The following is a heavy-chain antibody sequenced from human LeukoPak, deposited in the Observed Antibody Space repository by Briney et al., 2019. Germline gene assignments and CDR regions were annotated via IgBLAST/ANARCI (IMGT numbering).Heavy chain of an antibody. J-gene: IGHJ5*02. Sequence: SETLSLTCTVSGGSISSYYWSWIRQPPGKGLEWIGYIYYSGSTNYNPSLKSRVTISVDTSKNQFSLMLSSVTAADTAVYYCARDNCSGGSCWELGFDPWGQGTLVTVSS. CDR1: GGSISSYY. CDR2: IYYSGST. D-gene: IGHD2-15*01. CDR3: ARDNCSGGSCWELGFDP. V-gene: IGHV4-59*01.